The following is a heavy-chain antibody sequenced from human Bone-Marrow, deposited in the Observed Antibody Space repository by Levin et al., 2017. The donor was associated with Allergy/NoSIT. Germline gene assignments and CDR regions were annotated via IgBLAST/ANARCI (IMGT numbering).Heavy chain of an antibody. CDR3: ARDSLVYYGMDV. J-gene: IGHJ6*02. D-gene: IGHD3-16*01. CDR2: ISDSGSPGTTI. V-gene: IGHV3-11*01. CDR1: GFSFSDYY. Sequence: PGGSLRLSCAASGFSFSDYYMSWIRHLPGKGLEWIAYISDSGSPGTTIYYADSVKGRFTISRDNSKNSLYLQLNNLRAEDTAVYYCARDSLVYYGMDVWGQGTTVTVSS.